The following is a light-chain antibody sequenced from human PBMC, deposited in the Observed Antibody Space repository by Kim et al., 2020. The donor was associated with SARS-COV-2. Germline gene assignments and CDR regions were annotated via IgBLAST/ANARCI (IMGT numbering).Light chain of an antibody. CDR2: AAS. Sequence: DIQLTQSPSSLSTSVGDRVTITCRASQGIAKYLNWFQQKPGKPPKPLIYAASILDTGVPAHFSGSGSGTHFTFTISSLQPEDIAAYYCQQYGNHPLTFGEGTKVDIK. CDR3: QQYGNHPLT. CDR1: QGIAKY. J-gene: IGKJ4*02. V-gene: IGKV1-33*01.